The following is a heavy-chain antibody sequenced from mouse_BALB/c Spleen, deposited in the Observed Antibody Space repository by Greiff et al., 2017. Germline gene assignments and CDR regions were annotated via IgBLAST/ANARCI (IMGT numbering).Heavy chain of an antibody. CDR2: ISYSGST. J-gene: IGHJ3*01. Sequence: EVQRVESGPGLVKPSQSLSLTCTVTGYSITSDYAWNWIRQFPGSKLEWMGYISYSGSTSYNPSLKSRISITRDTSKNQFFLQLNSVTTEDTATYYCAKGGYGSNGFAYWGQGTLVTVSA. D-gene: IGHD1-1*01. V-gene: IGHV3-2*02. CDR3: AKGGYGSNGFAY. CDR1: GYSITSDYA.